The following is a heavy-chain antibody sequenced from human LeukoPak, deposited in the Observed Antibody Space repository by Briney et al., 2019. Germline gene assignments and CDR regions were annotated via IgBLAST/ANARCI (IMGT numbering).Heavy chain of an antibody. CDR1: GFTFDDYS. CDR2: ISWDGGST. V-gene: IGHV3-43*01. CDR3: AKDGKNYFDY. Sequence: HPGGSLRLSCAASGFTFDDYSMHWVRQAPGKGLEWVSLISWDGGSTYYADSVKGRFTISRDNSKNSLSLQMNSLRPEDTALYYCAKDGKNYFDYWGQGTLVTVSS. J-gene: IGHJ4*02.